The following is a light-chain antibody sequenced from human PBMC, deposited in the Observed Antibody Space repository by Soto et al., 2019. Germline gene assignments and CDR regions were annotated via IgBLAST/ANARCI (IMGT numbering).Light chain of an antibody. J-gene: IGKJ4*01. CDR2: GAS. CDR3: QRYNNWPLT. Sequence: EIVLTQSPATLSVSPGERATLSWRASQSVSSNLAWYQQKPGQAPSLLIYGASNRATGVPARFSGSRSGTEFTLTINSLQSEDFAVYYCQRYNNWPLTFGGGTKVDIK. CDR1: QSVSSN. V-gene: IGKV3-15*01.